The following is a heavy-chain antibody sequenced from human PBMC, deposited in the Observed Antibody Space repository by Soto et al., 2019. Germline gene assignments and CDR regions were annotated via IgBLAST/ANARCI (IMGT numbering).Heavy chain of an antibody. V-gene: IGHV3-43*01. CDR3: ARETLSYGSALDV. CDR2: ISWNGGNT. D-gene: IGHD3-16*01. J-gene: IGHJ6*02. Sequence: GGSLRLSCAASGFKFEDYNMHWVRQAPGKGLEWVSFISWNGGNTFYADSVKGRFTIPRDSSKKSVSLQINSLRSEDTALYYCARETLSYGSALDVWGQGTTVTVSS. CDR1: GFKFEDYN.